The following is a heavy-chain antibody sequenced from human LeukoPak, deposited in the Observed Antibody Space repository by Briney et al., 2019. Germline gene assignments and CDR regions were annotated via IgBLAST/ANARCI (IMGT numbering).Heavy chain of an antibody. CDR2: INPNSGGT. J-gene: IGHJ4*02. D-gene: IGHD5-12*01. CDR1: VYSFTDYY. CDR3: GRVVATYFDY. V-gene: IGHV1-2*02. Sequence: ASVTDSCKASVYSFTDYYMHWVRQAPGQGGEWMGAINPNSGGTNYAEKFQGRVIMARDTFISTAYMVLSRLRSEDTGVYYCGRVVATYFDYWGQGTLVTVSS.